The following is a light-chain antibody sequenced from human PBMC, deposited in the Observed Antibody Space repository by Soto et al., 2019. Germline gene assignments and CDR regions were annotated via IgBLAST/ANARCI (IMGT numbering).Light chain of an antibody. V-gene: IGLV2-14*01. Sequence: QSALTQPASVSGSPGQSITISCTGTSSDIGGYNFVSWYQHHPGKAPKLMIYEVNNRPSGVSSRFSGSKSGNTASLTITGLQAEDEADYYCQTYDSTLSGLHVVFGGGTKLTVL. CDR1: SSDIGGYNF. CDR3: QTYDSTLSGLHVV. J-gene: IGLJ2*01. CDR2: EVN.